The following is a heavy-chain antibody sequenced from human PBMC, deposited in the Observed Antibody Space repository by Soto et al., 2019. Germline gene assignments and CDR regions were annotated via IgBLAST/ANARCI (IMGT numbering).Heavy chain of an antibody. CDR1: GGTFSSYA. Sequence: SVKVSCKASGGTFSSYAISWVRQAPGQGLEWMGGIIPIFGTANYAQKFQGGVTITADESTSTAYMELSSLRSEDTAVYYCARDRDYYDSSGYYALRYFQHWG. CDR3: ARDRDYYDSSGYYALRYFQH. D-gene: IGHD3-22*01. J-gene: IGHJ1*01. V-gene: IGHV1-69*13. CDR2: IIPIFGTA.